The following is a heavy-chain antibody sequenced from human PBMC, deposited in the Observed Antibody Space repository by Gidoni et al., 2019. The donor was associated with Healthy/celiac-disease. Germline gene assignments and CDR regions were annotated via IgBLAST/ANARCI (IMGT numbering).Heavy chain of an antibody. D-gene: IGHD6-6*01. Sequence: QVQLQESGPGLVKPSETLSLTCTVSGGSISSYYWSWIRQPPGKGLEWIGYSYYSGSTNYNPSLKRRVTISVDTSKNQFSLKLSSVTAADTAVYYCARARRYSSSSSYYYYYGMDVWGQGTTVTVSS. J-gene: IGHJ6*02. V-gene: IGHV4-59*01. CDR2: SYYSGST. CDR3: ARARRYSSSSSYYYYYGMDV. CDR1: GGSISSYY.